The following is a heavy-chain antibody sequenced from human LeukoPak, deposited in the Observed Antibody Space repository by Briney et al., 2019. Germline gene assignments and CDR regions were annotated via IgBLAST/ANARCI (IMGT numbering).Heavy chain of an antibody. CDR2: MNPNSGNT. D-gene: IGHD6-13*01. CDR1: GYTFINYD. CDR3: ARGLVLRYDP. Sequence: GASVKVSCKASGYTFINYDIMWVRQATGQGLEWMGWMNPNSGNTGYAQKFQGRVTMTRNTSISTAYMELSSLRSEDTAVYYCARGLVLRYDPWGQGTLVTVSS. J-gene: IGHJ5*02. V-gene: IGHV1-8*01.